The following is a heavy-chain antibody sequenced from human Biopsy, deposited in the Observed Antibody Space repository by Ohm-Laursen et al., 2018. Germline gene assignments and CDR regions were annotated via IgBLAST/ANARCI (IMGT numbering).Heavy chain of an antibody. D-gene: IGHD3/OR15-3a*01. Sequence: SSVNVSCKASGYTFISYDIDWVRQATGQGLEWMGWMNPNSGKTGYAQKFQGRVTMTTNTSVNTAYMELSSLTFEDTAVYYCAIEGWTYSKPFDYWGQGSQVIVSS. J-gene: IGHJ4*02. CDR3: AIEGWTYSKPFDY. CDR2: MNPNSGKT. V-gene: IGHV1-8*01. CDR1: GYTFISYD.